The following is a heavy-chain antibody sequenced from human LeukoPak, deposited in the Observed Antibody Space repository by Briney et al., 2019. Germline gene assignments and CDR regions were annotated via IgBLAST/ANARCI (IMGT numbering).Heavy chain of an antibody. CDR1: GGSISSGSYY. Sequence: SQTLSLTRTVSGGSISSGSYYWSWIRQPAGKGLEWIGRIYTSGSTNYNPSLKSRVTMSVDTSKNQFSLKLSSVTAADTAVYYCARDSSSSWGFLRDYWGQGTLVTVSS. CDR3: ARDSSSSWGFLRDY. D-gene: IGHD6-13*01. V-gene: IGHV4-61*02. CDR2: IYTSGST. J-gene: IGHJ4*02.